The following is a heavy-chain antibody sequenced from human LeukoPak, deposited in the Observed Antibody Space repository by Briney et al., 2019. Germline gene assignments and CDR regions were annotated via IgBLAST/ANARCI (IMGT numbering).Heavy chain of an antibody. V-gene: IGHV3-7*03. CDR2: IKQDGSEK. Sequence: GGSLRPSCAASGFTFSSYWMSWVRQAPGKGLEWVANIKQDGSEKYYVDSVKGRFTISRDNAKDSLYLQMNSLRAEDTAVYFCASLLLYCSGGSCYSVFDYWGQGTLVTVSS. D-gene: IGHD2-15*01. CDR3: ASLLLYCSGGSCYSVFDY. CDR1: GFTFSSYW. J-gene: IGHJ4*02.